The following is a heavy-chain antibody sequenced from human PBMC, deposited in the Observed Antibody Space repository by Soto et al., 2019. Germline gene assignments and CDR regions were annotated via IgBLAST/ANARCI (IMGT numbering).Heavy chain of an antibody. V-gene: IGHV3-11*05. J-gene: IGHJ4*02. D-gene: IGHD3-10*01. CDR1: GFTFSDYH. CDR2: ISSSSTHT. Sequence: QVLLVASGGGLVKPGGSLRLSCAASGFTFSDYHMSWIRQAPGKGLEWVAHISSSSTHTNYADSVEGRFTISRDNAKNSLYLQMNSLRAEDAAVYYCARSGSDFDYWGQGALVTVSS. CDR3: ARSGSDFDY.